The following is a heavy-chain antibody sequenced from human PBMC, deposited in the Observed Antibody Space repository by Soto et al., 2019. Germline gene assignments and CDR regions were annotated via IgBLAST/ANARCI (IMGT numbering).Heavy chain of an antibody. Sequence: QVQLVESGGGVVQAGRSLRLSCAASGFTFSSYGMHWVRQAPGKGLEWVAVISYDGSNKYYADSVKGRFTIPRDNYKNTLDLQMNSLKADETPVYYCAKDGGPLYYSAMDIWTHGTTVTVSS. CDR3: AKDGGPLYYSAMDI. CDR1: GFTFSSYG. V-gene: IGHV3-30*18. D-gene: IGHD3-16*01. J-gene: IGHJ6*01. CDR2: ISYDGSNK.